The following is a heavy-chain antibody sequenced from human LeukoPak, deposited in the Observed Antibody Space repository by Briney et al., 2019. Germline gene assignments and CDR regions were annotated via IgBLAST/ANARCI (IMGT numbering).Heavy chain of an antibody. CDR3: AKASGSSAFDI. CDR1: GFTFSNYW. J-gene: IGHJ3*02. Sequence: GGSLRLSCAASGFTFSNYWMSWVRQAPGKGLEWVANIKQDGSENYYVDSVKGRFTISRDNAKNSLYLQMNSLRAEDMALYYCAKASGSSAFDIWGQGTMVTVSS. CDR2: IKQDGSEN. V-gene: IGHV3-7*03. D-gene: IGHD1-26*01.